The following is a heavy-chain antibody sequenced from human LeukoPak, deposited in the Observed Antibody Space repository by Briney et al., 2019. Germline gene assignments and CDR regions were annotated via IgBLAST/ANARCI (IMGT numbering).Heavy chain of an antibody. Sequence: GASVKVSCKASGYTFTTNYLHWVRQAPGQGLEWMGIINPSDGSANSAQKFQGRVTMTRDTSTGTFYMELSSLRSEDTAVYYCARGVGAPNYFDYWGQGTLVTVPS. V-gene: IGHV1-46*01. CDR1: GYTFTTNY. CDR3: ARGVGAPNYFDY. CDR2: INPSDGSA. J-gene: IGHJ4*02. D-gene: IGHD1-26*01.